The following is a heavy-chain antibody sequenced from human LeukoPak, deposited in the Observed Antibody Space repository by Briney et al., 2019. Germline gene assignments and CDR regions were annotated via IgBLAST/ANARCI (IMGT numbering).Heavy chain of an antibody. CDR2: ITGTGDGT. V-gene: IGHV3-23*01. J-gene: IGHJ4*02. D-gene: IGHD4/OR15-4a*01. Sequence: GGAPRLSCAAPGFTLYTYAMTRVRPAPGEGPGWGSSITGTGDGTSAADSVKGRFSISRDNSKNTLYLQMNSLRVEDTAVYYCAKAGLVRGGALDSWGQGTLVTVSS. CDR3: AKAGLVRGGALDS. CDR1: GFTLYTYA.